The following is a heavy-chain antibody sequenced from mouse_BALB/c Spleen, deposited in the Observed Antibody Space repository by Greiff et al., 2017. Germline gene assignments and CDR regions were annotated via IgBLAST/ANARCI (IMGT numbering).Heavy chain of an antibody. CDR3: ARRDGYDGRGAMDY. D-gene: IGHD2-2*01. CDR1: GFTFSSYA. CDR2: ISSGGSYT. V-gene: IGHV5-9-4*01. Sequence: EVKLVESGGGLVKPGGSLKLSCAASGFTFSSYAMSWVRQSPEKRLEWVAEISSGGSYTYYPDTVTGRFTISRDNAKNTLYLEMSSLRSEDTAMYYCARRDGYDGRGAMDYWGQGTSVTVSS. J-gene: IGHJ4*01.